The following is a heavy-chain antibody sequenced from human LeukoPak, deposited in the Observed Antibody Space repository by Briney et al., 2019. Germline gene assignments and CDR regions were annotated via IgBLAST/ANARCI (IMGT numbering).Heavy chain of an antibody. D-gene: IGHD2-15*01. Sequence: SETLSLTCTVSGGSISIYYWSWIRQPPGKGLEWIGSIYYSGSTYYNPSLKSRVTISVDTSKSQFSLKLSSVTAADTAVYYCARRHLGYCSGGSCSTMYYGMDVWGQGTTVTVSS. V-gene: IGHV4-59*05. CDR1: GGSISIYY. CDR3: ARRHLGYCSGGSCSTMYYGMDV. J-gene: IGHJ6*02. CDR2: IYYSGST.